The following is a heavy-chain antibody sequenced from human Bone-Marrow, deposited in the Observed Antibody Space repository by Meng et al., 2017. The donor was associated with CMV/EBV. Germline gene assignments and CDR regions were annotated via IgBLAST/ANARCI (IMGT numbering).Heavy chain of an antibody. CDR2: INSDGSST. J-gene: IGHJ4*02. V-gene: IGHV3-74*01. CDR3: ARRGPGSSSPKYYHFDL. D-gene: IGHD6-6*01. CDR1: GFTFSSYW. Sequence: GESLKISCAASGFTFSSYWMHWVRQAPGKGLVWVSRINSDGSSTIYADSVKGRFTISRDNAKNSLYLQMNSLRAEDTAVYYCARRGPGSSSPKYYHFDLWGQGKLVNVSS.